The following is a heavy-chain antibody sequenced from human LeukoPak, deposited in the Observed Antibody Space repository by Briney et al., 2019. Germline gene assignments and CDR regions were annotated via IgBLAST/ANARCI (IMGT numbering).Heavy chain of an antibody. CDR3: ARTIIQYNNWFDP. Sequence: PGGSLRLSCVASGFGFSYYDMNWVRQAPGKGLDWVSVIYSGGSTYYADSVKGRFTISRDNSKNTLYLQMNALGAEDTAVYYCARTIIQYNNWFDPWGQGTLVTVSS. V-gene: IGHV3-53*01. CDR2: IYSGGST. CDR1: GFGFSYYD. J-gene: IGHJ5*02. D-gene: IGHD3-3*01.